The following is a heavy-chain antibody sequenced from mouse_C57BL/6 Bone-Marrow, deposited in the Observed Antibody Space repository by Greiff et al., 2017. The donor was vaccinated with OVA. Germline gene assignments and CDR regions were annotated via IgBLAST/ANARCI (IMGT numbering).Heavy chain of an antibody. CDR1: GYTFTSYW. Sequence: QVQLQQPGAELVKPGASVKLSCKASGYTFTSYWMHWVKQRPGQGLEWIGMIHPNSCSTNYNEKFKSKATLTVDKSSSTAYMQLSSLTSEDSAVYYCASFYGSSPNWYFDVWGTGTTVTVSS. V-gene: IGHV1-64*01. D-gene: IGHD1-1*01. CDR2: IHPNSCST. CDR3: ASFYGSSPNWYFDV. J-gene: IGHJ1*03.